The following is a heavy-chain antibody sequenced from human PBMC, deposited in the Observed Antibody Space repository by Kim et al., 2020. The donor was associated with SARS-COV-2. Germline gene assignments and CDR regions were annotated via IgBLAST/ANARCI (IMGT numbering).Heavy chain of an antibody. Sequence: GGSLRLSCAASGFTFSSYAMHWVRQAPGKGLEWVAVISYDGSNKYYADSVKGRFTISRDNSKNTLYLQMNSLRAEDTAVYYCAGGDYGSMDYWGQGTLVTVSS. D-gene: IGHD3-10*01. CDR2: ISYDGSNK. CDR1: GFTFSSYA. CDR3: AGGDYGSMDY. V-gene: IGHV3-30-3*01. J-gene: IGHJ4*02.